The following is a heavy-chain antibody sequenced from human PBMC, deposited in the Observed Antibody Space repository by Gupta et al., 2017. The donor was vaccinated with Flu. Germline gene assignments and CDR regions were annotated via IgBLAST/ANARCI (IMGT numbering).Heavy chain of an antibody. CDR2: INRDGSSI. Sequence: QVPGKGLLWVSGINRDGSSINYADSVAGRFTISRDNAKNTVHLQMNSLRAEDTALYYCARLPTTAITSLDFWGQGTLVTVSS. J-gene: IGHJ4*02. CDR3: ARLPTTAITSLDF. D-gene: IGHD1-1*01. V-gene: IGHV3-74*01.